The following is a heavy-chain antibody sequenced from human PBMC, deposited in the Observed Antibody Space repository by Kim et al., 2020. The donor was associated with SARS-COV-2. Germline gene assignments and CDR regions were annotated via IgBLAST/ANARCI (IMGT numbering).Heavy chain of an antibody. D-gene: IGHD7-27*01. Sequence: GGPLRLSCAASGFTFSAYWMHWVRQAPGKGLVWVSHINSDGSSTTYADSVRGRFTISRDNAKNTLYLQMNSLRAEDTAVYYCTGVLDFDYWGQGTQVTVSS. J-gene: IGHJ4*02. CDR3: TGVLDFDY. V-gene: IGHV3-74*01. CDR1: GFTFSAYW. CDR2: INSDGSST.